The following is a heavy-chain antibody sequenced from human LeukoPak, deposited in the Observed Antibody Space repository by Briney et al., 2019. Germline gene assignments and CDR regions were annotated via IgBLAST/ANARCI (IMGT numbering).Heavy chain of an antibody. V-gene: IGHV1-2*02. D-gene: IGHD3-16*01. CDR2: FNPNSVDT. J-gene: IGHJ4*02. Sequence: PGKSSCKAPEYTFTAYYMHWVRQSPGQARKWMGWFNPNSVDTKYSQKFQGRVTMTRDTSISTEYMELSRLRSGDTDVYYCATQRGSCLWATDFDCWGQGTLVTVSS. CDR1: EYTFTAYY. CDR3: ATQRGSCLWATDFDC.